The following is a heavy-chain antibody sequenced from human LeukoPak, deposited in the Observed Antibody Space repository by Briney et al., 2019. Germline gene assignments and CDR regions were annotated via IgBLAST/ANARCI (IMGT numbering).Heavy chain of an antibody. CDR3: ARVPSIADY. J-gene: IGHJ4*02. V-gene: IGHV4-39*01. CDR2: IYYSGST. D-gene: IGHD6-6*01. Sequence: WVRQAPGKGLEWIGSIYYSGSTYYNPSLKSRVTISVDTSKNQFSLKLSSVTAADTAVYYCARVPSIADYWGQGTLVTVSS.